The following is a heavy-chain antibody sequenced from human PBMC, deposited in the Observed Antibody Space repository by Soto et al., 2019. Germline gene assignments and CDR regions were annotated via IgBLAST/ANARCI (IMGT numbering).Heavy chain of an antibody. D-gene: IGHD6-19*01. J-gene: IGHJ4*02. V-gene: IGHV3-30*18. Sequence: QVQLVESGGGVVQPGRSLRLSCAASGFTFSSYGMHWVRQAPGKGLEWVAVISYDGSNKYYAESVKGRFTISRDNSKNTLYLQINSLRVKDTAVYYCAKDRDSSGWYYFDYWGQGTLVTVSS. CDR3: AKDRDSSGWYYFDY. CDR1: GFTFSSYG. CDR2: ISYDGSNK.